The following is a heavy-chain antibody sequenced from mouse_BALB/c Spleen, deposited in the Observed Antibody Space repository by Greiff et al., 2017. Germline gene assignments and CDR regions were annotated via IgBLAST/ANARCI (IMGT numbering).Heavy chain of an antibody. CDR3: SRGAHGYYVLDY. D-gene: IGHD2-3*01. CDR2: IYPGNSDT. J-gene: IGHJ2*01. V-gene: IGHV1-5*01. Sequence: EVQLQQSGTVLARPGASVKMSCKASGSTFTSYWMHWVQQRPGQGLEWIGAIYPGNSDTSYNQKFKGKAKLTAVTSTSTAYMELSSLTNEDSAVYYCSRGAHGYYVLDYWGQGTTLTVSS. CDR1: GSTFTSYW.